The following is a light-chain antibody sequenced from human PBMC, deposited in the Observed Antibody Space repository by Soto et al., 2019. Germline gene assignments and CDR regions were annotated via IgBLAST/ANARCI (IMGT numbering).Light chain of an antibody. CDR1: SSDVGGYNS. J-gene: IGLJ3*02. Sequence: QSVLTQPASVSGSPGQSITISCTGTSSDVGGYNSVSWYQQYPGTAPKLMIYDVGYRPSGISTRFSGSKSGDTASLTISGLQADDEADYFCSSYSSTRTRVYGGGTKLTVL. CDR3: SSYSSTRTRV. CDR2: DVG. V-gene: IGLV2-14*01.